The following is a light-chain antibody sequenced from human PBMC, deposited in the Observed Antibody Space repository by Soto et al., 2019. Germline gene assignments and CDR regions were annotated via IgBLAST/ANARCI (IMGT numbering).Light chain of an antibody. Sequence: EFVLTQSPGTLSLSPGERATLSCRASQTLSSTYFAWYQQRPGQPPRLLIYGASSRAAGIPDRLSGSGSGTDFTLTISRLEREDFTVYYCQQYGSLPSWTFGQGTKVEIK. V-gene: IGKV3-20*01. CDR1: QTLSSTY. CDR2: GAS. J-gene: IGKJ1*01. CDR3: QQYGSLPSWT.